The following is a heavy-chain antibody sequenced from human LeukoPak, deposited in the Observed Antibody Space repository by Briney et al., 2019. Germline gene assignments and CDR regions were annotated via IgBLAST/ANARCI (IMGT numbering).Heavy chain of an antibody. Sequence: PGGSLRLSCAASGFTFNSYGMHWVRQAPGKGLEWVSAISGSGGSTYYPDSVKGRFTISRDNSKNTLYLQMNSLRAEDTAVYYCAKETYYDSSGAPLFDYWGQGTLVTVSS. CDR3: AKETYYDSSGAPLFDY. D-gene: IGHD3-22*01. CDR1: GFTFNSYG. J-gene: IGHJ4*02. V-gene: IGHV3-23*01. CDR2: ISGSGGST.